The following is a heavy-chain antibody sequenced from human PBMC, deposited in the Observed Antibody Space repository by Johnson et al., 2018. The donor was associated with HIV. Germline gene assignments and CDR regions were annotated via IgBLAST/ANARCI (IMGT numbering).Heavy chain of an antibody. V-gene: IGHV3-9*01. CDR2: ISWNSGSI. J-gene: IGHJ3*02. CDR3: AKDIGGSAAAQGAFDI. CDR1: GFTVSSNY. Sequence: VQLVESGGGVVQPGGSLRLSCAASGFTVSSNYMSWVRQVPGKGLEWVSGISWNSGSIGYADSVRGRFTISRDNAKNSLYLQMNSLRAEDTALYYCAKDIGGSAAAQGAFDIWGQGTMVTVSS. D-gene: IGHD6-13*01.